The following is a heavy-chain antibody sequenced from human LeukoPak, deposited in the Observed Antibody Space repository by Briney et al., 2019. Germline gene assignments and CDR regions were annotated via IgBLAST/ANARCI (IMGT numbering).Heavy chain of an antibody. CDR2: ISGDVQTT. CDR3: AKDGYYSSANHFARLHFDL. V-gene: IGHV3-23*01. CDR1: GFTFSTHA. J-gene: IGHJ2*01. Sequence: TGGSLRLSCEAPGFTFSTHATNWIRQTPGKGLEWLSVISGDVQTTTYASSVKGRFTISRDNSKNTLYLEMNSLRVEDTAIYYCAKDGYYSSANHFARLHFDLWGRGTRVTVSS. D-gene: IGHD3-10*01.